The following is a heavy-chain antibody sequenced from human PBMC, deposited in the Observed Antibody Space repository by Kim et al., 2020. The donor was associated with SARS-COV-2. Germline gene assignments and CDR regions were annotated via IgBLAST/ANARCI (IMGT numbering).Heavy chain of an antibody. CDR1: GYTFTSYA. CDR3: ARDQWVRGVPYYYYGMDV. D-gene: IGHD3-10*01. J-gene: IGHJ6*02. CDR2: INTNTGNP. V-gene: IGHV7-4-1*02. Sequence: ASVKVSCKASGYTFTSYAMNWVRQAPGQGLEWMGWINTNTGNPTYAQGFTGRFVFSLDTSVSTAYLQISSLKAEDTAVYYCARDQWVRGVPYYYYGMDVWGQGPTVTVSS.